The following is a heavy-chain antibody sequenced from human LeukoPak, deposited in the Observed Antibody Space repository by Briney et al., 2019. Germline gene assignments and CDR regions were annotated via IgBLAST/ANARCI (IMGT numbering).Heavy chain of an antibody. CDR3: AKWGSGNYYDSSGSAFDI. CDR2: IRYDGSNK. Sequence: GGSLRLSCAASGFTFSSYAMSWVRQAPGKGLEWVAFIRYDGSNKYHADSVKGRFTISRDNSKNTLYLQMNSLRAEDTAVYYCAKWGSGNYYDSSGSAFDIWGQGTMVTVSS. D-gene: IGHD3-22*01. CDR1: GFTFSSYA. V-gene: IGHV3-30*02. J-gene: IGHJ3*02.